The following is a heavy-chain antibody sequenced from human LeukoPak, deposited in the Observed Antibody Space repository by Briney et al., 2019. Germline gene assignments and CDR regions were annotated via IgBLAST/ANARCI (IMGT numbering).Heavy chain of an antibody. J-gene: IGHJ6*03. Sequence: SETLSLTCAVSGGSISSSNWWSWVRQPPGKGLEWIGEIYHSGSTNYNPSLKSRVTISVDTSKNQFSLKLSSVTAADTAVYYCARMGYCSSTSCYEYYYYMDVWGKGTTVTVSS. CDR2: IYHSGST. V-gene: IGHV4-4*02. D-gene: IGHD2-2*01. CDR3: ARMGYCSSTSCYEYYYYMDV. CDR1: GGSISSSNW.